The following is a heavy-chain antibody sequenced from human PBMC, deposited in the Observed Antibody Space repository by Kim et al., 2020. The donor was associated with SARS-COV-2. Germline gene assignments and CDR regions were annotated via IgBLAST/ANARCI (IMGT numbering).Heavy chain of an antibody. CDR1: GYTFTSYG. V-gene: IGHV1-18*01. J-gene: IGHJ4*02. CDR2: ISAYNGNT. CDR3: ARSITIFGVVSLLDY. D-gene: IGHD3-3*01. Sequence: ASVKVSCKASGYTFTSYGISWVRQAPGQGLEWMGWISAYNGNTNYAQKLQGRVTMTTDTTTSTAYMELRSLRSDDTAVYYCARSITIFGVVSLLDYWGQGTLLAVSS.